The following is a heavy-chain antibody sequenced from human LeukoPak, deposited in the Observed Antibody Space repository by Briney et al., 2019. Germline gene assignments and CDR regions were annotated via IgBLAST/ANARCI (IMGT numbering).Heavy chain of an antibody. CDR3: ARGILRNYDILTGYYVLWEGNWFDP. J-gene: IGHJ5*02. CDR2: INPNSGGT. CDR1: GYTFTGYY. V-gene: IGHV1-2*02. Sequence: GASVNVSCKASGYTFTGYYMHWVRQAPGQGLEWMGWINPNSGGTNYAQKFQGRVTMTRDTSISTAYMELSRLRSDDTAVYYCARGILRNYDILTGYYVLWEGNWFDPWGQGTLVTVSS. D-gene: IGHD3-9*01.